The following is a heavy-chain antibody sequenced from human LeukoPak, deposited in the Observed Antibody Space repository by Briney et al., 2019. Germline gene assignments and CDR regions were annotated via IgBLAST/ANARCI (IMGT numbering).Heavy chain of an antibody. J-gene: IGHJ4*02. CDR2: ISGSGGST. D-gene: IGHD4-11*01. Sequence: GGSLRLSCAASGFTFSSYAMSWVRQAPGKGLEWVPAISGSGGSTYYADSVKGRFTISRDNSKNTLYLQMNSLTAGDTAVYYCAKDGTTTVTFDYWGQGTLVTVSS. V-gene: IGHV3-23*01. CDR3: AKDGTTTVTFDY. CDR1: GFTFSSYA.